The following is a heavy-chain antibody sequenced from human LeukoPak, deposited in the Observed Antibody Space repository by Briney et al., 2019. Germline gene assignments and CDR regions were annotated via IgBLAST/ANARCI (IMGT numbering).Heavy chain of an antibody. CDR1: GFTFSSYS. CDR2: ICILCSHI. D-gene: IGHD2-21*02. J-gene: IGHJ4*02. V-gene: IGHV3-21*01. CDR3: AKESENCGADCWALNDW. Sequence: PGGSLRLSCAASGFTFSSYSMSWVRQAPGEGLEWVALICILCSHISYEDSVKGRFTISRDNAKNSLYLQMNSLRAEDTAIYYCAKESENCGADCWALNDWWGEGTLVTVSS.